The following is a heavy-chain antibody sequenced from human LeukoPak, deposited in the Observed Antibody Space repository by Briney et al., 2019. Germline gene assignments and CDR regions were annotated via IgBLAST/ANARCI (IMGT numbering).Heavy chain of an antibody. V-gene: IGHV1-46*01. D-gene: IGHD6-13*01. Sequence: GASVKVSCKASGYTFTSYYMHWVRQAPGQGLEWMGIINPSGGSTSYAQKFQGRVTMTRDMSTSTVYMELSSLRSEDTAVYYCARDPLSSSWYESGWFDPWGQGTLVTVSS. J-gene: IGHJ5*02. CDR2: INPSGGST. CDR1: GYTFTSYY. CDR3: ARDPLSSSWYESGWFDP.